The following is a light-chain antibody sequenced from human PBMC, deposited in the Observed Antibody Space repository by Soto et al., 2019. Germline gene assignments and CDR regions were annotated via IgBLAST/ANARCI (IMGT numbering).Light chain of an antibody. CDR2: GAS. V-gene: IGKV3-20*01. CDR1: QSVSSSY. J-gene: IGKJ1*01. Sequence: EIVLTQSPGTLSLSPGERATLSCRASQSVSSSYLAWYQQKPGQAPRLLIYGASSRATGIPDRFSGSGSGTDFTLIISRRAPEDFAVYYCQQYGSSPRTFGQGTKVEIK. CDR3: QQYGSSPRT.